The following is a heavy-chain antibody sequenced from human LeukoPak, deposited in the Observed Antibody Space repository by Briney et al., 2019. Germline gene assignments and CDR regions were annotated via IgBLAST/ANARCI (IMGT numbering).Heavy chain of an antibody. CDR3: ARGTTGTTAEFDY. D-gene: IGHD1-1*01. Sequence: GGSLRLSCAASGFTFSSYWMHWVRQAPGKGLVWVSRINSDGSSTSYADSVKGRFTISRDNAKNTLYPQMNSLRAEDTAVYYCARGTTGTTAEFDYWGQGTLVTVSS. V-gene: IGHV3-74*01. CDR2: INSDGSST. J-gene: IGHJ4*02. CDR1: GFTFSSYW.